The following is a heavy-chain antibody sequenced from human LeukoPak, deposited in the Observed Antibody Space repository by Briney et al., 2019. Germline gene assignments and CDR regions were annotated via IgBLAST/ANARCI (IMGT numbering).Heavy chain of an antibody. CDR3: ARGRQQLVHFYYYGIDV. CDR2: ISYDGSNK. J-gene: IGHJ6*02. V-gene: IGHV3-30*04. D-gene: IGHD6-13*01. Sequence: GRSLRLSCAASGFTFSSYAMHWVRQAPGKGLEWVAVISYDGSNKYYADSVKGRFTISRDNSKNTLYLQMNSLRAEDTAVYYCARGRQQLVHFYYYGIDVWGQGTTVTVYS. CDR1: GFTFSSYA.